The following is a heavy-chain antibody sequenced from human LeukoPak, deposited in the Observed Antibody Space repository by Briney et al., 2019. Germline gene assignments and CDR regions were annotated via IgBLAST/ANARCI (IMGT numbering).Heavy chain of an antibody. J-gene: IGHJ4*02. CDR3: ARGDGYGRAAD. CDR2: INHSGST. D-gene: IGHD5-24*01. CDR1: GGSFSGYY. V-gene: IGHV4-34*01. Sequence: SETLSLTCAVYGGSFSGYYWSWIRQPPGQGLEWIGEINHSGSTNYNPSLKSRVTISVDTSKNQVSLKLSSVTAADTDVYYCARGDGYGRAADWGQGTLVTVSS.